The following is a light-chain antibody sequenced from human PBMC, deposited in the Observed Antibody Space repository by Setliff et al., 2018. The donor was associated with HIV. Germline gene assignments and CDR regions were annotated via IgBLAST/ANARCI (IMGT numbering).Light chain of an antibody. CDR2: EVN. J-gene: IGLJ1*01. Sequence: QSALAQPASVSGSPGQSIAISCTGTSSDVGAYNYVSWYQQHPGKVPKLMIYEVNNRPSGVSNRFSGSKSGNRASLTISGLQAEDEADYYCSSKTSTTTYVFGTGTKGTV. V-gene: IGLV2-14*01. CDR3: SSKTSTTTYV. CDR1: SSDVGAYNY.